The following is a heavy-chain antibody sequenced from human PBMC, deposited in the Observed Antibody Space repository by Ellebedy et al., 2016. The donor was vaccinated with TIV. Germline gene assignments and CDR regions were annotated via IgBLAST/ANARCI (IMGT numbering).Heavy chain of an antibody. J-gene: IGHJ4*02. CDR2: VDSNGGTT. CDR3: LRLGFGEFGAY. V-gene: IGHV3-64D*06. Sequence: GESLKISXSASGFNFSTNAMHWVRQARGRGLEFVSAVDSNGGTTYYADSVKGRFTISRDNFKNTLYLQMSSLRPEDTAIYYCLRLGFGEFGAYWGQGTLVTVSS. D-gene: IGHD3-10*01. CDR1: GFNFSTNA.